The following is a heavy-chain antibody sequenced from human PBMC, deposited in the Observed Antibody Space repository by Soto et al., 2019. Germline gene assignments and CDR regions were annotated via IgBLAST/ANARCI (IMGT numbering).Heavy chain of an antibody. CDR2: ISYDGSNK. D-gene: IGHD3-10*01. CDR1: GFTFSSYG. CDR3: AKSLVLSGGRYYGMDV. J-gene: IGHJ6*02. V-gene: IGHV3-30*18. Sequence: GGSLRLSCAASGFTFSSYGMHWVRQAPGKGLEWVAVISYDGSNKYYADSVKGRFTISRDNSKNTLYLQMNSLRAEDTAVYYCAKSLVLSGGRYYGMDVWGQGTTVTVSS.